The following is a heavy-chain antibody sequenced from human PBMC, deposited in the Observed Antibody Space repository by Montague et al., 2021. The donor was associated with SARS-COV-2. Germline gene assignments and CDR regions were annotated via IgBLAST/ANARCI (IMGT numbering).Heavy chain of an antibody. CDR3: GGTWVYFSPVDV. Sequence: SETLSLTCAVSGGSISSREWWSWVRQPPGKGLEWIGEIHQSESGXTSXXXXLKSRVTISIDQSKNYFSLNLTSMTAADTAVYYCGGTWVYFSPVDVWGQGTTVIVSS. CDR2: IHQSESGXT. V-gene: IGHV4-4*02. J-gene: IGHJ6*02. CDR1: GGSISSREW. D-gene: IGHD3-3*01.